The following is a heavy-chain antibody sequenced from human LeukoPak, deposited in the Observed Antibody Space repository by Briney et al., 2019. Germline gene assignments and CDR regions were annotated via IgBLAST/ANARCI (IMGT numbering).Heavy chain of an antibody. D-gene: IGHD3-22*01. Sequence: ASVKVSCKASGYIFTGYYMHWVRQAPGQGLEWMGWINPNSGGTNYAQKFQGRVTMTRDTSISTAYMELSRLRSDDTAVYFCARGSAEKDYDSSGFDYWGQGTLVTVSS. CDR3: ARGSAEKDYDSSGFDY. CDR2: INPNSGGT. J-gene: IGHJ4*02. V-gene: IGHV1-2*02. CDR1: GYIFTGYY.